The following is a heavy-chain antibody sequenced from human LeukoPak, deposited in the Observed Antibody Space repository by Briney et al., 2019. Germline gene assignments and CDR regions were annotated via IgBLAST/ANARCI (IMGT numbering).Heavy chain of an antibody. Sequence: PSETLALTCTVSGGSISGFYWGWIRQPPGKGLEWIGFIYYSGSANYNPSLKSRVTMSVDMSKNQFSLKLSSVTAADTAFYYCARDRDSSCWFDYWGQRALVTVSS. D-gene: IGHD6-19*01. J-gene: IGHJ4*02. V-gene: IGHV4-59*01. CDR2: IYYSGSA. CDR1: GGSISGFY. CDR3: ARDRDSSCWFDY.